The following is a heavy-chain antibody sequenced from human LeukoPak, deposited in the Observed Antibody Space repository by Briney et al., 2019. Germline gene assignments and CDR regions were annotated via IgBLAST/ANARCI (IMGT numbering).Heavy chain of an antibody. CDR1: GGSISSYY. CDR3: ARGRDSSSTFDY. D-gene: IGHD6-6*01. J-gene: IGHJ4*02. Sequence: SETLSLTCTVSGGSISSYYWTWIRQPAGKGLEWIGRIYTSGSPNYNPSLNSRVTMSLDTSNNQFSLRLSSVTAADTAVHYCARGRDSSSTFDYWGQGILVTVSS. V-gene: IGHV4-4*07. CDR2: IYTSGSP.